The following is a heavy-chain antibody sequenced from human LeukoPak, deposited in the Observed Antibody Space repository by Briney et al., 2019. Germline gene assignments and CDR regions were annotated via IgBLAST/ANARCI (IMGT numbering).Heavy chain of an antibody. V-gene: IGHV1-69*04. D-gene: IGHD3-22*01. CDR2: IIPIFGIA. CDR3: ARDSSGYYGEGNFDY. J-gene: IGHJ4*02. CDR1: GGTFSSYA. Sequence: VASVKVSCKASGGTFSSYAISWVRQAPGQGLEWIGRIIPIFGIANYAQKFQGRVTITADKSTSTAYMELSSLRSEDTAVYYCARDSSGYYGEGNFDYWGQGTLVTVSS.